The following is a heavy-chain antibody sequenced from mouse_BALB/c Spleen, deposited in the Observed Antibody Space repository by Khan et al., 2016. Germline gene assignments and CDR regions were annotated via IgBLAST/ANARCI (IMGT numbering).Heavy chain of an antibody. Sequence: QVQLKESGPGLVAPSQSLYITCTASGFSLTSYGVHWVRQPPGKGLEWLGVIWAGGSTNYNSALMSRLSISNDNTKSQVSLKMNSLQTDDAAIYYCARLEDIWGQGTTLTVSS. CDR2: IWAGGST. J-gene: IGHJ2*01. CDR3: ARLEDI. D-gene: IGHD1-3*01. V-gene: IGHV2-9*02. CDR1: GFSLTSYG.